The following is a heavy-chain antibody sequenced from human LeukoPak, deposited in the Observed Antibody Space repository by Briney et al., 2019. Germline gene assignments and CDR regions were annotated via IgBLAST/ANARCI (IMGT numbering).Heavy chain of an antibody. D-gene: IGHD6-19*01. Sequence: PRGSLRLSCAASGFTFSSYAMHWVRQAPGKGLEWVAVISYDGSNKYYADSVKGRFTISRDNSKNTLYLQMNSLRAEDTAVYYCARDSGGWYSFDYWGQGTLATVSS. J-gene: IGHJ4*02. CDR3: ARDSGGWYSFDY. CDR1: GFTFSSYA. V-gene: IGHV3-30*04. CDR2: ISYDGSNK.